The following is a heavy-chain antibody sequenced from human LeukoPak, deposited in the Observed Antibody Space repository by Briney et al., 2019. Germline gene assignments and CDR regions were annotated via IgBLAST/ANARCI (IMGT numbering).Heavy chain of an antibody. D-gene: IGHD1-26*01. Sequence: GGSLRLSCAASGFTFDDYAMHWVRQAPGKGLEWVSGISWNSGSIGYADSVKGRLTISRDNAKNSLYLQMNSLRAEDTALYYCAKDRLDSGSYYFDYWGQGTLVTVSS. CDR3: AKDRLDSGSYYFDY. V-gene: IGHV3-9*01. J-gene: IGHJ4*02. CDR1: GFTFDDYA. CDR2: ISWNSGSI.